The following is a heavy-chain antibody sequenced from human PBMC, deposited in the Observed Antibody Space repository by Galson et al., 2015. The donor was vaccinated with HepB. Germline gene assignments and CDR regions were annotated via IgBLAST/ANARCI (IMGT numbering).Heavy chain of an antibody. V-gene: IGHV3-53*01. J-gene: IGHJ4*02. CDR2: IYSGGNT. D-gene: IGHD3-22*01. CDR3: AKGIWEYYDNRVFDS. CDR1: GFTVSSNY. Sequence: SLRLSCAASGFTVSSNYMTWVRQAPGKGLEWVSVIYSGGNTFYADSVKGRFTISRDSSKNTLYLQMSSLRAEDTAVYYCAKGIWEYYDNRVFDSWGQGTLVTVSS.